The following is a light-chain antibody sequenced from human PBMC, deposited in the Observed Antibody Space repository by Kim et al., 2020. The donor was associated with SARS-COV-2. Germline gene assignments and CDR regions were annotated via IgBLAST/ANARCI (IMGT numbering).Light chain of an antibody. CDR1: NDVRTR. CDR3: QGWAGASDLRV. Sequence: GTNDVRTREHAWRLKPGPAPVLVMYYYSDRPSRIPKRFPGSDSGNAATLTMSRVGAGDEAEDYCQGWAGASDLRVFGGGTQLTVL. V-gene: IGLV3-21*04. CDR2: YYS. J-gene: IGLJ2*01.